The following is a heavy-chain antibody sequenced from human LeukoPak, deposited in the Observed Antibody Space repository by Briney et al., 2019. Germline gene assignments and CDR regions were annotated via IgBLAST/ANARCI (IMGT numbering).Heavy chain of an antibody. J-gene: IGHJ6*03. CDR2: IYPGDSDT. CDR3: ARGTRGYRWEKWFGELWLGYYMDV. D-gene: IGHD3-10*01. CDR1: GYSFTSYW. Sequence: GESLKISCKGSGYSFTSYWIGWVRQMPGKGLEWMGIIYPGDSDTRYSPSFQGQVTISADKSISTAYLQWSSLRAEDTAVYYCARGTRGYRWEKWFGELWLGYYMDVWGKGTTVTISS. V-gene: IGHV5-51*01.